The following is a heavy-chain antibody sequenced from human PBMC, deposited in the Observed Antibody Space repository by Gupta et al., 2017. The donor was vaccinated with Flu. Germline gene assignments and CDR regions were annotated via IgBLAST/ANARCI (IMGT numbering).Heavy chain of an antibody. CDR3: AREVRRNWFDP. Sequence: EVQLVESGGGLVKPGGSLRLSCVASGFTFSTYNMIWVRQAPGKGLEWVSSISSPSTYIYYADSVKGRFTVSRDNTKNSLFLQMNSLRVEDTALYYCAREVRRNWFDPWGQGTLVTVSS. CDR1: GFTFSTYN. J-gene: IGHJ5*02. CDR2: ISSPSTYI. V-gene: IGHV3-21*04.